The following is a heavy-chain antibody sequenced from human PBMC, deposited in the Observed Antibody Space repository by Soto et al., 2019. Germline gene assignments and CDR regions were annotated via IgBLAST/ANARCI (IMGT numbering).Heavy chain of an antibody. D-gene: IGHD6-13*01. V-gene: IGHV1-69*13. J-gene: IGHJ6*02. CDR2: IVPIFGTA. CDR1: GGTFSSYA. Sequence: SVKVSCKASGGTFSSYAISWVRQAPGQGLEWMGGIVPIFGTANYAQKFQGRVTITADESTSTAYMELSSLRSEDTAVYYCARAYSSSWYHYYGMDVWGQGTTVTVSS. CDR3: ARAYSSSWYHYYGMDV.